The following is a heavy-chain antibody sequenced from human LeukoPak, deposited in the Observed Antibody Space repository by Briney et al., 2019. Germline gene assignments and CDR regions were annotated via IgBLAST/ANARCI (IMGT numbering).Heavy chain of an antibody. D-gene: IGHD3-22*01. J-gene: IGHJ6*03. V-gene: IGHV3-30*02. CDR2: IRYDGSNK. Sequence: GGSLRLSCAASGFTFSNYGMNWVRQGPGKGLEWVSFIRYDGSNKYYADSVKGRFTISRDNSKNTLYLQMNSLRAEDTAVYYCAKVFYYDSSGYYHTMDVWGKGTTVTVSS. CDR3: AKVFYYDSSGYYHTMDV. CDR1: GFTFSNYG.